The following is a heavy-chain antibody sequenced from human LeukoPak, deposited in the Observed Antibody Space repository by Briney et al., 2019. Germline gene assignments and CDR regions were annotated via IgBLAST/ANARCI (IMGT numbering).Heavy chain of an antibody. D-gene: IGHD3-22*01. J-gene: IGHJ3*02. Sequence: SETLSLTCAVSGGSISTISDYWDWIRQPPGKGLEWIGSVYYSGSTYYNPSLKSRVTISVDRSKNQFSLKLSSVTAADTAVYYCAIENYYDSSGPDAFDIWGQGTMVTVSS. CDR2: VYYSGST. CDR1: GGSISTISDY. V-gene: IGHV4-39*07. CDR3: AIENYYDSSGPDAFDI.